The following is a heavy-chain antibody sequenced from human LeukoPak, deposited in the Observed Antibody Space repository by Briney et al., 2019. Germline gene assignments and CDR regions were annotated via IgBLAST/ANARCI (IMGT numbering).Heavy chain of an antibody. CDR1: GGSISSRNW. CDR2: IYHSGST. V-gene: IGHV4-4*02. D-gene: IGHD4-17*01. CDR3: ARASHDYGDYSHFDY. Sequence: KTSETLSLTCAVSGGSISSRNWWSWVRQPPGRGLEWIGEIYHSGSTNCNPSLKTRVTISVDKSKNQFSLKLSSVTAADTAVYYCARASHDYGDYSHFDYWGQGTLVTVSS. J-gene: IGHJ4*02.